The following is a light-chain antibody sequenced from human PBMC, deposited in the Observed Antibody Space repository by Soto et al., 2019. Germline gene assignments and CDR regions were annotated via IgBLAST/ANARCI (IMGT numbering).Light chain of an antibody. V-gene: IGKV1-33*01. CDR1: QDISNY. Sequence: DSQITQSPSSLSSSVGDRVAITREASQDISNYLNWYQQKPGKAPKLLIYDASNLETGVPSRFSGSGSGTAFTFTISSLQPEDIATYYCQQYDNLPLTFGGGTKVDI. CDR3: QQYDNLPLT. J-gene: IGKJ4*01. CDR2: DAS.